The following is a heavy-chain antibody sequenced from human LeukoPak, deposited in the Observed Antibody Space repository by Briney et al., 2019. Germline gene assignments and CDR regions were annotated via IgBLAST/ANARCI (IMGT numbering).Heavy chain of an antibody. D-gene: IGHD5-24*01. Sequence: GGSLRLSCAASGFTFSSYTIKWVRQAPGKGLEWVSSISSSASYIYYTDSVKGRFTISRDNAKNSLYLQMNSLRAEDTAVYYCARDDGYYYYMDVWGKGTTVTVSS. J-gene: IGHJ6*03. CDR1: GFTFSSYT. CDR2: ISSSASYI. V-gene: IGHV3-21*01. CDR3: ARDDGYYYYMDV.